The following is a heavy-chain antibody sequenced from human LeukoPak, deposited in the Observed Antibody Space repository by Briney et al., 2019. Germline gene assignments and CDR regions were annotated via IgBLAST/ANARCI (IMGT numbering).Heavy chain of an antibody. CDR1: GYTLTELS. CDR3: AREHLHSSGYPIDYFDY. Sequence: ASVKVSCKVSGYTLTELSMHWVRQAPGKGLEWMGSFDPEDGETIYAQKFQGRVTMTEDTSTDTAYMELSSLRSEDTAVYYCAREHLHSSGYPIDYFDYWGQGTLVTVSS. J-gene: IGHJ4*02. D-gene: IGHD3-22*01. V-gene: IGHV1-24*01. CDR2: FDPEDGET.